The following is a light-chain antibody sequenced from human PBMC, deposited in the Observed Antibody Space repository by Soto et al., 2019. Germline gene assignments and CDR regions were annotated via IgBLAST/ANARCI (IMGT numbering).Light chain of an antibody. Sequence: QSDLTQPASVSGSPGQSITMSCSGSSSDIGGYDYVSWYQQHPGKAPKLIIYEVTNRPSGVSNRLSGSKSGNTASLTISGLQAEDEANYYCSSYTSTDTPFVFGTGTKLTVL. V-gene: IGLV2-14*01. J-gene: IGLJ1*01. CDR3: SSYTSTDTPFV. CDR1: SSDIGGYDY. CDR2: EVT.